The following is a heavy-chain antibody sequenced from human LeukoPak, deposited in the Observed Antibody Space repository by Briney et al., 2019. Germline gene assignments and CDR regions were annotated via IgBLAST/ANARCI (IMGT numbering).Heavy chain of an antibody. D-gene: IGHD2-8*02. Sequence: PGGSLRLSCEASGFTLTSYAMHWVRQAPGKGVEWLSSITSSGDGTFYTDSLSGRFTISRDNAKKAVFLQMKSLRRGDSALYFCAKGTDTTGRQNFDIWGQGTLVTVSS. CDR3: AKGTDTTGRQNFDI. CDR2: ITSSGDGT. CDR1: GFTLTSYA. J-gene: IGHJ4*02. V-gene: IGHV3-23*01.